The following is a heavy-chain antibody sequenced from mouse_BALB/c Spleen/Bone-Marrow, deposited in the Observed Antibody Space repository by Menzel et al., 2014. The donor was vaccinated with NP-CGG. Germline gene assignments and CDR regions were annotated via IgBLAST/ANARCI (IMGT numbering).Heavy chain of an antibody. CDR3: ARNYRYPRPYAMDY. D-gene: IGHD2-14*01. Sequence: VQLQQSGPELVRPGASVKVSCKASGYTFTSYWMHWVKQRPGQGLEWIGMIDPSNSETRLNQKFKDKATLNVDKSSNTAYMQLSSLTSEDSAVYYCARNYRYPRPYAMDYWGQGTSVTVSS. V-gene: IGHV1-74*01. CDR1: GYTFTSYW. J-gene: IGHJ4*01. CDR2: IDPSNSET.